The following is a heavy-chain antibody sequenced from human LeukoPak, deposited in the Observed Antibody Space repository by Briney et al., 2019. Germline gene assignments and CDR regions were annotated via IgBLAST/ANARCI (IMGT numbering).Heavy chain of an antibody. D-gene: IGHD4-17*01. CDR2: IVVGSGNT. V-gene: IGHV1-58*01. CDR1: GFTFTISA. J-gene: IGHJ6*02. Sequence: GASVKVSCKASGFTFTISAVQWVRQARGQRLEWIGWIVVGSGNTNYAQKFQERVTITRDMSTSTAYMELSSLRSEDTAVYYCAAETTWDDYYYYGMDVWGQGTTVTVSS. CDR3: AAETTWDDYYYYGMDV.